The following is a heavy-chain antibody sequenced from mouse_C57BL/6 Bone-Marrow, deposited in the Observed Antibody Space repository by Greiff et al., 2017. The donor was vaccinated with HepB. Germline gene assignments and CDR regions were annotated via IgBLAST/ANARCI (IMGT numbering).Heavy chain of an antibody. Sequence: EVQLVESGGGLVQPGGSLSLSCAASGFTFTDYYMSWVRQPPGKALEWLGFIRNKANGYTTEYSASVKGRFTISRDNSQSILYLQMNARRAEDSATYYCARFACELLGPSLDYWGQGTTLTVSS. D-gene: IGHD4-1*01. V-gene: IGHV7-3*01. J-gene: IGHJ2*01. CDR3: ARFACELLGPSLDY. CDR1: GFTFTDYY. CDR2: IRNKANGYTT.